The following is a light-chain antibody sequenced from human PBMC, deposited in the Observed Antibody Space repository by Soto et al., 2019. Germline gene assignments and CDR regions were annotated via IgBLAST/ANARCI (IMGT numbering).Light chain of an antibody. CDR1: QSISSW. CDR3: QEYNSYPWT. J-gene: IGKJ1*01. CDR2: DAS. V-gene: IGKV1-5*01. Sequence: DIQMTQSPSTLSASVGDRVTITCRASQSISSWLAWYQQKPGKAPKLLIYDASSLESGVPSRFSGSRSGTEFTLTISSLQPDDFETYYCQEYNSYPWTFGQGTKVEIK.